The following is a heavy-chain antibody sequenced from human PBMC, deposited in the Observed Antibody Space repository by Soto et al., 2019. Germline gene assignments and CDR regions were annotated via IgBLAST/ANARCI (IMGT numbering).Heavy chain of an antibody. V-gene: IGHV4-4*02. CDR3: ARYSQGGSYYNYYGMDV. CDR1: GGSISSSNW. D-gene: IGHD1-26*01. CDR2: IYHSGST. J-gene: IGHJ6*02. Sequence: SETLSLTCAVSGGSISSSNWWSWVRQPPGKGLEWIGEIYHSGSTNYNPSLKSRVTISVDKSKNQFSLKLSSVTAADTAVYYCARYSQGGSYYNYYGMDVWGQGTTVTVSS.